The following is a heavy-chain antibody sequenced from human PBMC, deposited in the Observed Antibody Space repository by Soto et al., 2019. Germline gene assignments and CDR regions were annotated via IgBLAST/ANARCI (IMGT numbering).Heavy chain of an antibody. D-gene: IGHD2-15*01. CDR2: ISYDGSNK. J-gene: IGHJ6*03. Sequence: PGGSLRLSCAASGFTFSSYGMHWVRQAPGKGLEWVAVISYDGSNKYYADSVKGRFTISRDNSKNTLYLQMNSLRAEDTAVYYCAKDGLLLQSYYYYMDVWGKGTTVTVSS. V-gene: IGHV3-30*18. CDR1: GFTFSSYG. CDR3: AKDGLLLQSYYYYMDV.